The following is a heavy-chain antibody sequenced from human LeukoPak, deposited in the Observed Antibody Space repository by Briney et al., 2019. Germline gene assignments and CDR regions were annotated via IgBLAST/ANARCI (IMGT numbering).Heavy chain of an antibody. Sequence: GGSLRLSCAASGFTVSSNYMSWVRQAPGKGLEWVSVIYSGGSTYYADSVKGRFTISRDNSKNTLYLQMNSLRAEDTAVYYCARQRRQYDILTGYYYWGQGTLVTVSS. D-gene: IGHD3-9*01. J-gene: IGHJ4*02. CDR1: GFTVSSNY. CDR2: IYSGGST. CDR3: ARQRRQYDILTGYYY. V-gene: IGHV3-66*04.